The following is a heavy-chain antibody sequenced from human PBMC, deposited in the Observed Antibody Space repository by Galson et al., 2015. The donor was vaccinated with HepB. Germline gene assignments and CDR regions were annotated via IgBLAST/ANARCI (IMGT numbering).Heavy chain of an antibody. J-gene: IGHJ4*02. CDR3: ARNRGNNDFDS. CDR1: SGSISSSDR. V-gene: IGHV4-4*02. D-gene: IGHD4-23*01. CDR2: IYYGAIT. Sequence: SETLSLTCAVSSGSISSSDRCSWVRQPPGKGLEWIGEIYYGAITHYNPSLKGRVSVSKGDSKKQFSLTLTSVTAADTAVYYCARNRGNNDFDSWGQGILVTVSS.